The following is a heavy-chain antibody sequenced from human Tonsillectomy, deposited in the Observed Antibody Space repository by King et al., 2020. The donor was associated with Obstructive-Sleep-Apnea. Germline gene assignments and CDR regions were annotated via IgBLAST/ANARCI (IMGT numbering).Heavy chain of an antibody. CDR3: AISVDTAMVFDY. V-gene: IGHV4-59*08. CDR1: GGSISSYY. CDR2: VYYIGST. Sequence: QLQESGPGLVKPSETLSLTCTGSGGSISSYYWSGIRQPPGKGLEWVGYVYYIGSTNYNPSLKSRVTISVDTSKKQFSLKLSSVTAADTAVYYCAISVDTAMVFDYWGQGTLVTVSS. D-gene: IGHD5-18*01. J-gene: IGHJ4*02.